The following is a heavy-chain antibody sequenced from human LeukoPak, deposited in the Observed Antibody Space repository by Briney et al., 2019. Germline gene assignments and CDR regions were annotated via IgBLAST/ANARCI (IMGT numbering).Heavy chain of an antibody. CDR1: GFTFSSYW. Sequence: GGSLRLSCAASGFTFSSYWMSWVRQAPGKGLEWVANIKQDGSEKYYVDSVKGRFTISRDNAKNSLYLQMNSLRAEDTAVYYCARALRYVWGSYRFPFDPWGQGTLVTVPS. V-gene: IGHV3-7*01. J-gene: IGHJ5*02. CDR2: IKQDGSEK. D-gene: IGHD3-16*02. CDR3: ARALRYVWGSYRFPFDP.